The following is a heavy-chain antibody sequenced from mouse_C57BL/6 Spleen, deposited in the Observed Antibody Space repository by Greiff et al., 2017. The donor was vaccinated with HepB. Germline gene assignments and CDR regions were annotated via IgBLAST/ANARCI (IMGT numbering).Heavy chain of an antibody. CDR3: ARGRVYGSRKGGFAY. CDR1: GYTFTDYY. Sequence: EVQLQQSGPELVKPGASVKISCKASGYTFTDYYMNWVKQSHGKSLEWIGDINPNNGGTSYNQKFKGKATLTVDKSSSTAYMELRSLTSEDSAVYYCARGRVYGSRKGGFAYWGQGTLVTVSA. D-gene: IGHD1-1*01. J-gene: IGHJ3*01. CDR2: INPNNGGT. V-gene: IGHV1-26*01.